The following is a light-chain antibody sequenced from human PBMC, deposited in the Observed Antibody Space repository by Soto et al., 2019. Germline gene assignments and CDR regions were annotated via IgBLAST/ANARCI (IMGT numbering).Light chain of an antibody. Sequence: QSVLTQPPSVSAAPGQKVTISCSGSSSNIGNNYLSWYQQLPGTAPKLLIYENNKRPSGIPDRFSGSKSGTSATLGITGLTTGDEADYYCGTWDSSLSAGVFGEGTKVTVL. CDR3: GTWDSSLSAGV. J-gene: IGLJ3*02. V-gene: IGLV1-51*02. CDR2: ENN. CDR1: SSNIGNNY.